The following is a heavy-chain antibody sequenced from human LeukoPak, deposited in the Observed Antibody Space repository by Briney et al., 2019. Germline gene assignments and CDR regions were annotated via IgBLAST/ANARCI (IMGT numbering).Heavy chain of an antibody. J-gene: IGHJ5*02. CDR2: INHSGST. D-gene: IGHD3-10*01. V-gene: IGHV4-34*01. CDR1: GESFSGYY. Sequence: PSETLSLTCAVYGESFSGYYWTWIRQPPGKGLEWIGEINHSGSTNYNPSLKSRVAISVDTSKNQFSLKLSSVTAADTAVYYCARHAYGSGKVGWFDPWGQGTLVTVSS. CDR3: ARHAYGSGKVGWFDP.